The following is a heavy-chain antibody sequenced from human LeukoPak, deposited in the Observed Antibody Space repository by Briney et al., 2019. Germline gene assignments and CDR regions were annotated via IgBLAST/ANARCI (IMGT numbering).Heavy chain of an antibody. D-gene: IGHD4-17*01. CDR3: ARDRYGDYSFDY. J-gene: IGHJ4*02. V-gene: IGHV3-23*01. CDR2: ISGGGDNT. CDR1: RFTFSNYA. Sequence: GGSLRLSCAASRFTFSNYAMNWVRQAPGKGLEWVSSISGGGDNTHHADSVKGRFTISRDNSKNMMYLQMNSLRADDTALYYCARDRYGDYSFDYWGQGVLVTVSS.